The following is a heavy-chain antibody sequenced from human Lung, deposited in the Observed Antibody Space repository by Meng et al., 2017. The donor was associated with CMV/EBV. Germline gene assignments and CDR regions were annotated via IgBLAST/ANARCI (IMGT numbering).Heavy chain of an antibody. Sequence: GGSLRLXXAASGFNFNIFEMNWVRQTPGKGLEWISYINDASNNKYYADSVKGRFTISRDNAQKSLFLQMNTLRVEDTAIYYCARTPRGYSHGYSALYFDSWGQGTXVTVSS. CDR2: INDASNNK. CDR3: ARTPRGYSHGYSALYFDS. D-gene: IGHD5-18*01. CDR1: GFNFNIFE. J-gene: IGHJ4*02. V-gene: IGHV3-48*03.